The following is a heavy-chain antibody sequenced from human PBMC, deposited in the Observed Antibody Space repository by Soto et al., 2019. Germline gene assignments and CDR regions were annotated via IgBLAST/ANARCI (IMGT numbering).Heavy chain of an antibody. CDR1: GGSVSSGSYY. CDR2: IYYSGST. V-gene: IGHV4-61*01. Sequence: QVQLQESGPGLVKPSETLSLTCTVSGGSVSSGSYYWTWIRQPPGKGLEWIGNIYYSGSTNYNPSLKSRVTMSVDTSKNQFSLKLSSVTAADTAVYYCAREYVDAFDIWGQGTMVTVSS. J-gene: IGHJ3*02. CDR3: AREYVDAFDI. D-gene: IGHD2-8*01.